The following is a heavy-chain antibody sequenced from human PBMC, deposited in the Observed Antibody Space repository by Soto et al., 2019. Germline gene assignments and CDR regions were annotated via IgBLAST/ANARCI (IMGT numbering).Heavy chain of an antibody. Sequence: PGGSLRLSCVASGFTFSDYAMHWVRQAPGKGLEWVAVISDDGNKEYYADSVKGRFTISRDKFKNTVYLQMNSLRADDTALYYCAKDHMWGGDSTSYYFESWGQGTLVTRLL. CDR1: GFTFSDYA. CDR2: ISDDGNKE. J-gene: IGHJ4*02. D-gene: IGHD6-6*01. V-gene: IGHV3-30-3*01. CDR3: AKDHMWGGDSTSYYFES.